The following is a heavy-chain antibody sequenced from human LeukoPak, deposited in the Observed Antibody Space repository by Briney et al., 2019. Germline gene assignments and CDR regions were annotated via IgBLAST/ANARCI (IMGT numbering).Heavy chain of an antibody. CDR2: IYHSGSA. Sequence: SQTLSLTCAVSGASISSGGYSWSWIRQPPGKGLEWLGYIYHSGSAYQNPSLRSRVTLFVDRSKNQFSLKLSSVTAADSAVYYCARSPSFNDALTGYFYFDYWGRGTLVTVSS. CDR1: GASISSGGYS. D-gene: IGHD3-9*01. J-gene: IGHJ4*02. V-gene: IGHV4-30-2*01. CDR3: ARSPSFNDALTGYFYFDY.